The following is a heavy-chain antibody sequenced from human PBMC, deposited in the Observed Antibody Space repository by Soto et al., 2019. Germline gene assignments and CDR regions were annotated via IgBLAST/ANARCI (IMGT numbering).Heavy chain of an antibody. V-gene: IGHV1-18*01. CDR1: GYTFTTYG. CDR3: ARCYYGSGSYYSSIDY. J-gene: IGHJ4*02. Sequence: QVQLVQSGAEVKKPGASVKVSCKASGYTFTTYGISWVRQAPGQGLEWMGWISAYNGNTNYAQKLQDRVTMTTDTSTSTAYMELRSLRSDDTAVYYCARCYYGSGSYYSSIDYWGQGTLVTVSS. D-gene: IGHD3-10*01. CDR2: ISAYNGNT.